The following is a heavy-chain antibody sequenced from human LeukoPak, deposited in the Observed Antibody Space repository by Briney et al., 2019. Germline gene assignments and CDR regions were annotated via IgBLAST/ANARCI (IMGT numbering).Heavy chain of an antibody. V-gene: IGHV1-69*04. CDR1: GGTFSSYA. CDR3: ARVGDGYNSHFDY. CDR2: IIPILGIA. J-gene: IGHJ4*02. Sequence: ASVKVSCKASGGTFSSYAISWVRQAPGQGLEWMGRIIPILGIANYAQKFQGRVTITADKSTSTAYMELSSLRSEGTAVYYCARVGDGYNSHFDYWGQGTLVTVSS. D-gene: IGHD5-24*01.